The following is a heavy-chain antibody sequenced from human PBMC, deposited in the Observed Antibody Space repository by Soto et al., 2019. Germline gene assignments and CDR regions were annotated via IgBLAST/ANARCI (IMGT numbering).Heavy chain of an antibody. CDR2: IFYSGST. D-gene: IGHD6-19*01. CDR1: GDSISSSNYF. Sequence: QLQLQESGPGLVKPWETLSLTCTVSGDSISSSNYFWGWIRQPPGKGLEWIGTIFYSGSTYYNPSLKSRATISVDTSKNQFSRRLISVTAADTALYYCARRYGWLYFDYWGQGSLVTVSS. CDR3: ARRYGWLYFDY. V-gene: IGHV4-39*01. J-gene: IGHJ4*02.